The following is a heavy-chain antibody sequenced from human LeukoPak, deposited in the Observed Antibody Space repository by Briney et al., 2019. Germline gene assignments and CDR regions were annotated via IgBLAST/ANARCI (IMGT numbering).Heavy chain of an antibody. CDR2: IYHSRIT. Sequence: SETLSLTCAVSAYSISSGYYWGWIRQPPGKGLEWIASIYHSRITYYNPSLKSRVTIPVDPSKNHFSLKVRSMTSPDSAVYYCARQYTSGSGYYFDYWGQGALVSVSS. J-gene: IGHJ4*02. CDR1: AYSISSGYY. D-gene: IGHD6-25*01. CDR3: ARQYTSGSGYYFDY. V-gene: IGHV4-38-2*01.